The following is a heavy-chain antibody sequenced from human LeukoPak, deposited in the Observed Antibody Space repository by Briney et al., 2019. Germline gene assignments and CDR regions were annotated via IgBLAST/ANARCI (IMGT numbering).Heavy chain of an antibody. CDR2: IYHSGST. CDR1: GYSISSGYY. V-gene: IGHV4-38-2*01. Sequence: SETLSLXCAVSGYSISSGYYWGWIRQPPGTGLEWIGSIYHSGSTYYNPSLKSRVTISVDTSKNQFSLKLSSVTAADTAVYYCARHSRVSYYFDYWGQGTLVTVSS. CDR3: ARHSRVSYYFDY. J-gene: IGHJ4*02.